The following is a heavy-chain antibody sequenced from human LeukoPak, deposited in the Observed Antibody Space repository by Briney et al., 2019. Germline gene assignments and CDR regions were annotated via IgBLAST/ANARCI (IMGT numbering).Heavy chain of an antibody. CDR3: AREGTDYGDYKNWFDP. Sequence: GASLRLSCAASGFTFSSYSMSWVRQAPGKGLEWVSGVTGSGGGTDYEDSVKGRFTISRDNSKNTVYLQMNSLRVEDTAVYYCAREGTDYGDYKNWFDPWGQGTLVTVSS. CDR1: GFTFSSYS. D-gene: IGHD4-17*01. J-gene: IGHJ5*02. V-gene: IGHV3-23*01. CDR2: VTGSGGGT.